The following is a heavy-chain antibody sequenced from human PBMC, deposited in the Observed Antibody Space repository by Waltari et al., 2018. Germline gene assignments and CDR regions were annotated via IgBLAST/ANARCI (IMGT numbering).Heavy chain of an antibody. CDR2: IYYSGST. CDR1: GYSISNGYY. CDR3: ARDLRKFYYDSSGYYFDN. Sequence: HVQLQESGPGLLKPSETLSLTCTVSGYSISNGYYWGWIRQPPGKGLEWVGTIYYSGSTYYSPSLRSRLTISVDKSKNQFSLKLSSVTAADTAVYYCARDLRKFYYDSSGYYFDNWGQGILVTVSS. J-gene: IGHJ4*02. V-gene: IGHV4-38-2*02. D-gene: IGHD3-22*01.